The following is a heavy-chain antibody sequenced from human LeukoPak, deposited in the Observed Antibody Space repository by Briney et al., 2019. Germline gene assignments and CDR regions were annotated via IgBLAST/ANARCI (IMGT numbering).Heavy chain of an antibody. CDR2: IWYDGSKK. Sequence: GGSLRLSCAASGFTFSSYGMHWVRQATGKGLEWVAVIWYDGSKKYYADSVKGRFTISRDNSKNTLYLQMNSLRAEDTAVYYCARGVTTVTTFRPEHFDYWGQGTLVTVSS. D-gene: IGHD4-17*01. CDR1: GFTFSSYG. J-gene: IGHJ4*02. V-gene: IGHV3-33*01. CDR3: ARGVTTVTTFRPEHFDY.